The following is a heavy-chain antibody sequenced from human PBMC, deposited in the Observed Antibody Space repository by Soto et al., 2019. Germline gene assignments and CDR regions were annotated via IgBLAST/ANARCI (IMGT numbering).Heavy chain of an antibody. Sequence: GGSLRLSCAASGFTVSSNYMSWVRQAPGKGLEWVSVIYSGGSTYYADSVKGRFTISRHNSKNTLYLQMNSLRAEDTAVYYCARARIMITFGGVLGAFDIWGQGTMVTVSS. CDR2: IYSGGST. CDR3: ARARIMITFGGVLGAFDI. D-gene: IGHD3-16*01. CDR1: GFTVSSNY. J-gene: IGHJ3*02. V-gene: IGHV3-53*04.